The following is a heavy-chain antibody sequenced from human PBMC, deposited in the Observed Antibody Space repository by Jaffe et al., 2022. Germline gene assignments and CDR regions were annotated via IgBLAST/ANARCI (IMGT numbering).Heavy chain of an antibody. J-gene: IGHJ5*02. V-gene: IGHV4-61*02. Sequence: QVQLQESGPGLVKPSQTLSLTCTVSGGSISSGSYYWSWIRQPAGKGLEWIGRIYTSGSTNYNPSLKSRVTISVDTSKNQFSLKLSSVTAADTAVYYCARGGSALVVAATNWFDPWGQGTLVTVSS. CDR1: GGSISSGSYY. CDR2: IYTSGST. D-gene: IGHD2-15*01. CDR3: ARGGSALVVAATNWFDP.